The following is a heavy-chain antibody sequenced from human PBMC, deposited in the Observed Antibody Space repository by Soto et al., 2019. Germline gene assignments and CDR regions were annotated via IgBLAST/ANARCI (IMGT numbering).Heavy chain of an antibody. J-gene: IGHJ6*02. Sequence: EVRLVESGGGLVQPGGSLRLSCAASGFTFSSYEMNWVRQAPGKGLEWVSYISSSGSTIYYADSVKGRFTISRDNAKNSLYLQMKSRRAEDTAVYYCARDFQRYSSGWPGQLDYYGMDVWGQGTTLTVSS. CDR2: ISSSGSTI. CDR3: ARDFQRYSSGWPGQLDYYGMDV. V-gene: IGHV3-48*03. D-gene: IGHD6-19*01. CDR1: GFTFSSYE.